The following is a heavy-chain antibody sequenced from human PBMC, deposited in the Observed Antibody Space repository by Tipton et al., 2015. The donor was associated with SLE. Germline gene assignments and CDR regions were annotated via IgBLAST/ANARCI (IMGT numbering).Heavy chain of an antibody. V-gene: IGHV4-34*01. CDR1: GGSFSGYY. Sequence: TLSLTCAVYGGSFSGYYWSWIRQPPGKGLEWIGEINHSGSTNYSPSLKSRVTISVDTSKNQFSLQLSSVTAADTAVYYCARAPPPRNFDLWGRGTLVTVSS. J-gene: IGHJ2*01. CDR3: ARAPPPRNFDL. CDR2: INHSGST.